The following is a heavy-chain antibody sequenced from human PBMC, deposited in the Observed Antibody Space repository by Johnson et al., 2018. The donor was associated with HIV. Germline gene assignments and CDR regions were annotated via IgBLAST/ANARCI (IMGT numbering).Heavy chain of an antibody. Sequence: QVQLVESGGGVVRPGGSLRLSCTASTITLGDYYISWIRQAPGKGLQWVSNISSSGLTVIYGDSVKGRFTVSRDNAENSVSLQLTSLRVEDTAVYFCAKPGCIVATIGCDAFDIWGQGTMVTVSS. D-gene: IGHD5-12*01. CDR2: ISSSGLTV. J-gene: IGHJ3*02. CDR3: AKPGCIVATIGCDAFDI. V-gene: IGHV3-11*04. CDR1: TITLGDYY.